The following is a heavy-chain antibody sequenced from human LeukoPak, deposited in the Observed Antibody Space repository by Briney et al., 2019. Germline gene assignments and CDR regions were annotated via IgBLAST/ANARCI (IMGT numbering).Heavy chain of an antibody. CDR2: ISGTSSYI. CDR3: ARDEVGATTEFDY. D-gene: IGHD1-26*01. V-gene: IGHV3-21*01. J-gene: IGHJ4*02. Sequence: GGSLRLSCKGPRFTFSSYSMNWVRQAPGKGLEWVSSISGTSSYIFYGDSVKGRFTISRDNTKNSMYLQMNSLRAEDTAIYYCARDEVGATTEFDYWGQGTLVTVSS. CDR1: RFTFSSYS.